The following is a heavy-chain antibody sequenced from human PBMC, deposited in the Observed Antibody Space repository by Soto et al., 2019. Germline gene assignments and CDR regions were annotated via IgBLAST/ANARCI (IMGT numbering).Heavy chain of an antibody. D-gene: IGHD5-12*01. CDR1: GGSFSGYY. J-gene: IGHJ4*02. V-gene: IGHV4-34*01. CDR3: ARGRGYSGYDKYYFDY. CDR2: INHSGST. Sequence: SETLSLTCAVYGGSFSGYYWSWIRQPPGKGLEWIGEINHSGSTNYSPSLKSRVTISVDTSKNQFSLKLSSVTAADTAVYYCARGRGYSGYDKYYFDYWGLGTLVTVSS.